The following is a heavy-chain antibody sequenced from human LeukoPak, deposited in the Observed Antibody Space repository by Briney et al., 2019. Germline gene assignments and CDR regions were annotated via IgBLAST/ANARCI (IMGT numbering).Heavy chain of an antibody. Sequence: GGSLRLSCAVSGFTFRSYWMSWVRQAPGKGLEWVANIKQDGSEKYYVDSVKGRFTISRDNAKNSLYLQMNSLRAEDTAVYYCAKGDPYYFDYWGQGTLVTVSS. CDR3: AKGDPYYFDY. V-gene: IGHV3-7*01. CDR1: GFTFRSYW. J-gene: IGHJ4*02. CDR2: IKQDGSEK.